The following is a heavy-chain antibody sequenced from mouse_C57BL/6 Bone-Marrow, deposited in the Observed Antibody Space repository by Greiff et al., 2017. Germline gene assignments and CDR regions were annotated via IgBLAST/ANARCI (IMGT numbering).Heavy chain of an antibody. D-gene: IGHD1-1*01. V-gene: IGHV1-49*01. Sequence: QLKESGAELVRPGSSVKLSCKDSYFAFMASAMHWVKQRPGHGLEWIGSFTMYSDATEYSENFKGKATLTANTSSSTAYMELSSLTSEDSAVYYCARGSLHYYGRAMDYWGQGTSVTVSS. J-gene: IGHJ4*01. CDR1: YFAFMASA. CDR3: ARGSLHYYGRAMDY. CDR2: FTMYSDAT.